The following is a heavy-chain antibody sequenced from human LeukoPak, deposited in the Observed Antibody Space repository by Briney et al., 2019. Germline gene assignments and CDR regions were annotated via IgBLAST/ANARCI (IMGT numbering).Heavy chain of an antibody. D-gene: IGHD5-18*01. CDR1: GGSISSYY. CDR3: ARDRGGTAMVTSYYYYYYMDV. CDR2: IYYSGST. J-gene: IGHJ6*03. Sequence: KPSETLSLTCTVSGGSISSYYWSWIRQPPGKGLEWIGYIYYSGSTNYNPSLKSRVTISVDTSKNQFSLKLSSVTAADTAVYYCARDRGGTAMVTSYYYYYYMDVWGKGTTVTVSS. V-gene: IGHV4-59*01.